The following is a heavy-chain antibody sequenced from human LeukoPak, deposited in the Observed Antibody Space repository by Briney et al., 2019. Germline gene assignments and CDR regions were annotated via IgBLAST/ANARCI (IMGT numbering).Heavy chain of an antibody. J-gene: IGHJ4*02. CDR1: GGSVSSGSYY. CDR2: IYYSGTT. D-gene: IGHD6-19*01. V-gene: IGHV4-61*01. CDR3: ARVGIAVASPFFDY. Sequence: NPSETLSLTCTVSGGSVSSGSYYWTWIRQPPGQGLEWIGYIYYSGTTNYNPSLKSRVTISVDTSKNQFSLKLGSVTAADTAVYYCARVGIAVASPFFDYWGQGTLVTVSS.